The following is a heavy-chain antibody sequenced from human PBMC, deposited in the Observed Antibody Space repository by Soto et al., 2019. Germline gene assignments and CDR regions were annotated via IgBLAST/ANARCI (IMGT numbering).Heavy chain of an antibody. J-gene: IGHJ4*02. Sequence: QVQLVESGGGVVQPGRSLRLSCAASGFTFSSYGMHWVRQAPGKGLEWVAVIWYDGSNKYYADSVKGRFTISRDNSKNTLYLQMNSLRAEDTAVYYCARDQVLLWFGEPTAFDCWGQGTLVTVSS. CDR1: GFTFSSYG. V-gene: IGHV3-33*01. CDR2: IWYDGSNK. CDR3: ARDQVLLWFGEPTAFDC. D-gene: IGHD3-10*01.